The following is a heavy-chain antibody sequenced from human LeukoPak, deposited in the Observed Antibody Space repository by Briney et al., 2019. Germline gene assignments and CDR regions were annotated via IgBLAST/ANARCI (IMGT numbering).Heavy chain of an antibody. J-gene: IGHJ4*02. V-gene: IGHV4-4*07. CDR3: AREKQRLGIDY. CDR1: GGSISSDY. CDR2: IYTSGST. Sequence: SETLSLTCTVSGGSISSDYWSWIRQPAGKGLEWIGRIYTSGSTNYNPSLKGRVTMSVDTSKNQFSLKLSSVTAADTAVYYCAREKQRLGIDYWGQGTLVTVPS. D-gene: IGHD6-19*01.